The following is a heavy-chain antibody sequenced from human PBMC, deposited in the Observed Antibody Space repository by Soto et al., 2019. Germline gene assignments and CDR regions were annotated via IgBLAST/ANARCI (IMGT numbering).Heavy chain of an antibody. Sequence: GESLKISCKGSGYTLTSYWIAWVRQMPGKGLEWMGISYPGDSETRYNPSFQGDVTISADKSILTAYLQWTSLKASDTAMYYCATRYYSTSSFWFDYWGQGTLVTVSS. J-gene: IGHJ5*01. V-gene: IGHV5-51*01. CDR2: SYPGDSET. CDR1: GYTLTSYW. CDR3: ATRYYSTSSFWFDY. D-gene: IGHD6-6*01.